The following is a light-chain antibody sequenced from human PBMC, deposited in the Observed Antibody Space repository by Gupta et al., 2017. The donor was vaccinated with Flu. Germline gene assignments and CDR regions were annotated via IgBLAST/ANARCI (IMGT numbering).Light chain of an antibody. V-gene: IGKV3-20*01. CDR1: QSVSSSY. Sequence: IVLTQSPGTLSLSPGERATLSCRASQSVSSSYLAWYQQKPGQAPRLLIYGASSRATGIPDRFSGSGSGTDFTLTISRLEPEDFAVYYCQQYGSSPRGFGQGTKVEIK. J-gene: IGKJ1*01. CDR3: QQYGSSPRG. CDR2: GAS.